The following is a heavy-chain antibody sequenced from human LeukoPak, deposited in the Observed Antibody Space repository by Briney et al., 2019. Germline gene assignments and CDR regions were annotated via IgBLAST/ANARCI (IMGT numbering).Heavy chain of an antibody. V-gene: IGHV3-7*04. CDR1: AFAFSSNW. Sequence: GGSLRLSCVASAFAFSSNWMSWVRQAPGKGLEWVASIKEDGSETYYVDSVKGRFTISRDNAKNSLYLQMSSLRAEDTAVYYCARDLHPRYYLPDYWGQGTLVTVSS. CDR2: IKEDGSET. J-gene: IGHJ4*02. D-gene: IGHD1-26*01. CDR3: ARDLHPRYYLPDY.